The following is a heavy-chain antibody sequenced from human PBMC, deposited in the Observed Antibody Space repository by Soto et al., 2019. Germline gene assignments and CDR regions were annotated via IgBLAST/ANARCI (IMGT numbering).Heavy chain of an antibody. Sequence: GGPLRPSCAASGFTFSSYWMSWVRQAPGKGLEWVANIKQYGSEKYYVDSVKGRFPISRDNAKSSLYLQMNSLRAEDTAVYYCARVQSYYGLYYFDYWGQGTLVTVS. CDR3: ARVQSYYGLYYFDY. V-gene: IGHV3-7*03. D-gene: IGHD1-26*01. CDR2: IKQYGSEK. CDR1: GFTFSSYW. J-gene: IGHJ4*02.